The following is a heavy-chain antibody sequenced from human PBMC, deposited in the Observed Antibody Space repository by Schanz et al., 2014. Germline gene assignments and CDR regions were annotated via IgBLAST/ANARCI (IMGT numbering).Heavy chain of an antibody. D-gene: IGHD3-22*01. Sequence: QVQLVQSGTQVKKPGASAKVSCKASGYTLSAYSLHWVRQAPGQGLEWLRIVNPSVRGTHFSREFQVRITVTCDASTSTVYMELSSLRSEDTAVYYCAGAFDSSGYYFDYWGQGALVTVSS. CDR3: AGAFDSSGYYFDY. V-gene: IGHV1-46*03. J-gene: IGHJ4*02. CDR1: GYTLSAYS. CDR2: VNPSVRGT.